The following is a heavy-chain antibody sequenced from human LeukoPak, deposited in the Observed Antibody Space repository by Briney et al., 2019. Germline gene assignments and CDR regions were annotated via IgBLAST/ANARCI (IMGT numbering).Heavy chain of an antibody. CDR1: GYTFTSYY. CDR2: INPSGGST. Sequence: ASVKVSCKASGYTFTSYYMHWVRQAPGQGLEWMGIINPSGGSTSYAQKFQGRVTMTRDTSTSTVYMELSSLRSEDTAVYYCARIGVNYYDSSGSYYFDYWGQGTLVTVSS. CDR3: ARIGVNYYDSSGSYYFDY. J-gene: IGHJ4*02. D-gene: IGHD3-22*01. V-gene: IGHV1-46*01.